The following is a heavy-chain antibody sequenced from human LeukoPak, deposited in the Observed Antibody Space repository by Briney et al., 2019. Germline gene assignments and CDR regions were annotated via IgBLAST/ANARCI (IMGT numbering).Heavy chain of an antibody. CDR3: AGRGTGTTLAFDY. V-gene: IGHV5-51*01. Sequence: IYPADSDTRYSPSFQGQVTISVDKSISTAYLQWSSLKASDTAIYYCAGRGTGTTLAFDYWGQGTLVTVSS. J-gene: IGHJ4*02. CDR2: IYPADSDT. D-gene: IGHD1-1*01.